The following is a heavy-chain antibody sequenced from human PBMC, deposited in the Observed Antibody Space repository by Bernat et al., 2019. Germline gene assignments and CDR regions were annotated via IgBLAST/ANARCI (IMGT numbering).Heavy chain of an antibody. CDR2: INPNSGGT. D-gene: IGHD3-3*01. V-gene: IGHV1-2*04. CDR3: ARGSNYDFWSGYSYDAFDI. J-gene: IGHJ3*02. Sequence: QVQLVQSGAEVKKPGASVKVSCKASGYTFTCYYMHWVRQAPGQGLEWMGWINPNSGGTNYAQKFQGWVTMTRDTSISTAYMELSRLRSDDTAVYYCARGSNYDFWSGYSYDAFDIWGQGTMVTVSS. CDR1: GYTFTCYY.